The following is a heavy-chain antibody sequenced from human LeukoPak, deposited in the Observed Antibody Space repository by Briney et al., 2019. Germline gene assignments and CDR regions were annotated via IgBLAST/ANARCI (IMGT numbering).Heavy chain of an antibody. J-gene: IGHJ4*02. D-gene: IGHD3-16*01. V-gene: IGHV1-8*01. CDR2: MNPNSGNT. CDR3: ARIRSYYDYVWGSSFDY. Sequence: ASVKVSCKASGYTFTSYDINWVRQATGQGLEWMGWMNPNSGNTGYAQKFQGRVTITADKSTSTAYMELSSLRSEDTAVYYCARIRSYYDYVWGSSFDYWGQGTPVTVSS. CDR1: GYTFTSYD.